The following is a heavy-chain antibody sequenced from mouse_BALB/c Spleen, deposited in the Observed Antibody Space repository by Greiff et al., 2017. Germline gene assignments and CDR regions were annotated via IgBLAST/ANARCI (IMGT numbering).Heavy chain of an antibody. CDR2: ISSGGSYT. J-gene: IGHJ4*01. D-gene: IGHD2-4*01. Sequence: DVKLVESGGGLVKPGGSLKLSCAASGFTFSSYAMSWVRQTPEKRLEWVATISSGGSYTYYPDSVKGRVTISRDNAKNTLYLQMSSLRSEDTAMYDCARRSSYYDYGGYAMDYWGQGTSVTVSS. V-gene: IGHV5-9-3*01. CDR1: GFTFSSYA. CDR3: ARRSSYYDYGGYAMDY.